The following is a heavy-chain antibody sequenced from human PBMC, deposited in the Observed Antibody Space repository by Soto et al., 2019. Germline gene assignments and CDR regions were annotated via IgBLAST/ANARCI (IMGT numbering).Heavy chain of an antibody. CDR3: ARDDSSGWNWFDP. J-gene: IGHJ5*02. CDR2: IYHSGST. V-gene: IGHV4-4*02. D-gene: IGHD6-19*01. Sequence: PSETLSLTCAVSGGSISSSNWWSWVRQPPGKGLEWIGEIYHSGSTNYNPSLKSRVTISVDKSKNQFSLKLSSVTAADTAVYYCARDDSSGWNWFDPWGQGTLVTVSS. CDR1: GGSISSSNW.